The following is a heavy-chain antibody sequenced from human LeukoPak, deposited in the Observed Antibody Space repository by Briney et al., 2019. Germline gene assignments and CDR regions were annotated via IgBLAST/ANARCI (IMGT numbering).Heavy chain of an antibody. CDR1: GFTFSSYA. D-gene: IGHD5-18*01. CDR3: AREDVDTAMYDY. CDR2: IWYDGSNK. V-gene: IGHV3-33*08. Sequence: GGSLRLSCAASGFTFSSYAMHWVRQAPGKGLEWVAVIWYDGSNKYYADSVKGRFTISRDNSKNTLYLQMNSLRAEDTAVYYCAREDVDTAMYDYWGQGTLVTVSS. J-gene: IGHJ4*02.